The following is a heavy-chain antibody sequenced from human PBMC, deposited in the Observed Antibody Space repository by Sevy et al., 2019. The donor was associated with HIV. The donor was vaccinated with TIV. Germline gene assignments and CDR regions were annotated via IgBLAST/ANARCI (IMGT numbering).Heavy chain of an antibody. Sequence: SETLSLTCTVSGGSITSLYWNWIRRPPGKGLEWIANIYYNGHINYNPSLKSRVTLSLDTSKNQCSLGLSSVTAADTAMYYCAGENAWGRGYSWGQGTLVTVSS. D-gene: IGHD1-26*01. V-gene: IGHV4-59*08. CDR1: GGSITSLY. CDR3: AGENAWGRGYS. CDR2: IYYNGHI. J-gene: IGHJ4*02.